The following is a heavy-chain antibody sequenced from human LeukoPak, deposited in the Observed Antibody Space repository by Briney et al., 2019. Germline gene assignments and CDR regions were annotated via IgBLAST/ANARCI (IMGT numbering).Heavy chain of an antibody. D-gene: IGHD3-9*01. CDR2: ISGRGGRT. Sequence: GGSLRLSCAASGFTFSSYNMNWVRQAPGKGLEWVSAISGRGGRTYYADSVKGRFTISRDNSENTLYLQMNRPRADDTAVYYCAKSTWFDYFDYWGQGTLVTVSS. V-gene: IGHV3-23*01. CDR3: AKSTWFDYFDY. J-gene: IGHJ4*02. CDR1: GFTFSSYN.